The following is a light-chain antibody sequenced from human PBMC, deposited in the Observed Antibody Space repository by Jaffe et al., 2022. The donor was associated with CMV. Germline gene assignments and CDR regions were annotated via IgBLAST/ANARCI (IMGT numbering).Light chain of an antibody. CDR3: QQYYNWPQT. CDR1: QSVSSN. CDR2: GAS. J-gene: IGKJ1*01. V-gene: IGKV3-15*01. Sequence: ETVMTQSPATLSVSPGERATLSCRASQSVSSNLAWYQQKPGQAPRLLIYGASTRATGVPARFRGSGSGTEFTLAISSLQSEDFAVYYCQQYYNWPQTFGQGTKVDIK.